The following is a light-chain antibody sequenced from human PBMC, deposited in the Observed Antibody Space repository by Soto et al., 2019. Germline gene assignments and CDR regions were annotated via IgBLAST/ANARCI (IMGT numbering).Light chain of an antibody. CDR2: DVT. J-gene: IGLJ1*01. CDR1: SSDVGGYNY. Sequence: QSALTQPASVSGSPGQSITISCNGTSSDVGGYNYVSWYQHHPGKAPKLIIYDVTNRPSGASNPFSGSKSGNTASLTISGLQPEDEADYYCSSYTTSNTRQIVFGTGTKVTVL. V-gene: IGLV2-14*03. CDR3: SSYTTSNTRQIV.